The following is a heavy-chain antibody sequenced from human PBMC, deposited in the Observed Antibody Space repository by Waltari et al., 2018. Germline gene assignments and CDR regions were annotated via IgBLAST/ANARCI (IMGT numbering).Heavy chain of an antibody. J-gene: IGHJ5*02. Sequence: QVQLVQSGAEVKKPGASVKVSCKASGYTFTGYYMHWVRQAPGQGLEWMGRINPNSGGTNYAQKFQGRVTMTRDTSISTAYMELSRLRSDDTAVYYCARESYSSSSGGLFSNWFDPWGQGTLVTVSS. D-gene: IGHD6-6*01. V-gene: IGHV1-2*06. CDR2: INPNSGGT. CDR1: GYTFTGYY. CDR3: ARESYSSSSGGLFSNWFDP.